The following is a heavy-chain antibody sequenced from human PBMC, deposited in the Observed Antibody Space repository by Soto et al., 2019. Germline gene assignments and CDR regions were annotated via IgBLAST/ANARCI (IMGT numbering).Heavy chain of an antibody. CDR1: GFTFSSYA. Sequence: EVQLLESGGGLVQPGGSLRLSCAASGFTFSSYAMNWVRQAPGKGLEWGSTISGSGGSPYYADSVKGRFTISRDNSRNSLSLEMNGPGAEYTARSYGAKVRQQWVGGYCDYLGQGTLVTVSS. J-gene: IGHJ4*02. V-gene: IGHV3-23*01. D-gene: IGHD6-19*01. CDR3: AKVRQQWVGGYCDY. CDR2: ISGSGGSP.